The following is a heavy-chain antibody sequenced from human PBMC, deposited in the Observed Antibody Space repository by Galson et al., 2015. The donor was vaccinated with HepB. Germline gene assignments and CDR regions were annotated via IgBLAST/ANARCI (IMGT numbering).Heavy chain of an antibody. D-gene: IGHD4-23*01. Sequence: QVRLQESGPGLVKPSETLSLTCAVYGGSFSGYYWSWIRQPPGKGLEWIGEINHSGSINYNPSLKSRVTISVDTSKNQFSLKLRSVTAADTAVYYCASPVVTPGRFDIWGQGTMVTVSS. CDR1: GGSFSGYY. CDR3: ASPVVTPGRFDI. CDR2: INHSGSI. J-gene: IGHJ3*02. V-gene: IGHV4-34*01.